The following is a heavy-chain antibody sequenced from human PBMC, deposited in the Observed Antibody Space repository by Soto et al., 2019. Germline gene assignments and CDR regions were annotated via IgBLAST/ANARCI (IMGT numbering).Heavy chain of an antibody. CDR1: GFTFSSYS. J-gene: IGHJ6*03. V-gene: IGHV3-21*01. CDR3: MRGMTTTNMHV. D-gene: IGHD4-4*01. Sequence: GGSLRLSCAASGFTFSSYSMNWVRQAPGRGLEWVSSISSSSSYIYYADSVKGRFTISRDNAKNSLYLQMNSLRAEDTAVYYFMRGMTTTNMHVCGKGTTVTVSS. CDR2: ISSSSSYI.